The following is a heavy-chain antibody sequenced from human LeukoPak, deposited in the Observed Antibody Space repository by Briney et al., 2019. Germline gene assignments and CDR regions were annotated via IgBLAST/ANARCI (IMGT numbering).Heavy chain of an antibody. D-gene: IGHD1-7*01. CDR3: ARASNYVFDY. Sequence: GGSLRLSCAASGFTFSTYSMGWVRQPPGKGVEWVSYISDRSSTIYYPDSVKGRFTISRDNAKNSLYLQMDSLRAEDTAVYYCARASNYVFDYWGQGTLVTVSS. CDR1: GFTFSTYS. V-gene: IGHV3-48*01. CDR2: ISDRSSTI. J-gene: IGHJ4*02.